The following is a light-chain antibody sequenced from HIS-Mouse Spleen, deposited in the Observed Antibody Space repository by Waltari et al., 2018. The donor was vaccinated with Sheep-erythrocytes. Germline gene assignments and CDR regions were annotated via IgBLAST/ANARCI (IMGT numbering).Light chain of an antibody. CDR3: CSYAGSYTLV. V-gene: IGLV2-11*02. CDR1: SSDVGGYNY. J-gene: IGLJ2*01. CDR2: DVS. Sequence: QSALTPPRQVSGSPGQSVTISCTGTSSDVGGYNYVSWYQQHPGKAPKLMIYDVSKRPSGVPDRFSGSKSGNTASLTISGLQAEDEADYYCCSYAGSYTLVFGGGTKLTVL.